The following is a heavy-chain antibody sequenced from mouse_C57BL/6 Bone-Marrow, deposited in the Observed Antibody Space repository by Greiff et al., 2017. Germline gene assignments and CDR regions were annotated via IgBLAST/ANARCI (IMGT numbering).Heavy chain of an antibody. D-gene: IGHD2-4*01. CDR1: GFTFSSYA. V-gene: IGHV5-4*03. Sequence: EVMLVESGGGLVKPGGSLKLSCAASGFTFSSYAMSWVRQTPEKRLEWVATISDGGSYTYYPDNVKGRFTISRDNAKNNLYLQMSHLKSEDTAMYYCARAIYDYDEETWFAYWGQGTLVTVSA. CDR3: ARAIYDYDEETWFAY. J-gene: IGHJ3*01. CDR2: ISDGGSYT.